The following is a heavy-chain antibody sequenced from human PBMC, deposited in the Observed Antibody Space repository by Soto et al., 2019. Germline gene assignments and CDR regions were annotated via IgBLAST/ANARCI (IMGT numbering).Heavy chain of an antibody. Sequence: EVQLLESGGGLVQPGGSLRLSCAASGLTFSGYGMSWVRQAPGTGLEWVSAISGSGSTTYYADSVKGRFTISRDDSKNTLFLQMNSLGAEDTAVYYCVTRSRGLQSSPPRLDSWGQGTLVTVSS. V-gene: IGHV3-23*01. CDR3: VTRSRGLQSSPPRLDS. J-gene: IGHJ4*02. CDR2: ISGSGSTT. D-gene: IGHD4-4*01. CDR1: GLTFSGYG.